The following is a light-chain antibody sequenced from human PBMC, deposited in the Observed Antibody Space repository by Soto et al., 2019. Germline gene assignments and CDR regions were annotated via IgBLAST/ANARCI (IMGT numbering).Light chain of an antibody. CDR1: QDISGY. CDR3: QHLAAT. CDR2: AAS. V-gene: IGKV1-9*01. J-gene: IGKJ2*01. Sequence: QLTQSPSSLSASMGDRVTITCRASQDISGYLAWYQQQPGKAPKLLIYAASTLHSGVPTRFSGSGSGTEFILTIGRLQPEDFATYYCQHLAATFGQGTKLEMK.